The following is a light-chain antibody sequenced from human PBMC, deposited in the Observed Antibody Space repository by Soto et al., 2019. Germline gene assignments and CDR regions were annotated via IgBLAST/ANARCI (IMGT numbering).Light chain of an antibody. CDR2: GAS. Sequence: ERVMTQSPATQSVSPGERATLSCRASQSVNSNLAWYQQKLGQAPRVLIFGASTRATGIPARFSGSGSGTEFSLTINSLQSEDFAVYYCQEYNTWPWTFGQGTKVDI. CDR1: QSVNSN. J-gene: IGKJ1*01. CDR3: QEYNTWPWT. V-gene: IGKV3-15*01.